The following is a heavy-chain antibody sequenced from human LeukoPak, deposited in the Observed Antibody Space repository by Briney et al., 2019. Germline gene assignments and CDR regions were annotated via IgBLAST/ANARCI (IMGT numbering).Heavy chain of an antibody. V-gene: IGHV3-9*01. D-gene: IGHD6-19*01. J-gene: IGHJ4*02. CDR3: AKDKVPYICSGWNFDY. Sequence: PGRSLRLSCAASGFTLDDYAMHCVRQAPGEGLGWVSGISRNSGSIDYADSVKGRFTIYRDNDKNSRYLQINSLRAEDTALYYCAKDKVPYICSGWNFDYWGQGTLVTVSS. CDR2: ISRNSGSI. CDR1: GFTLDDYA.